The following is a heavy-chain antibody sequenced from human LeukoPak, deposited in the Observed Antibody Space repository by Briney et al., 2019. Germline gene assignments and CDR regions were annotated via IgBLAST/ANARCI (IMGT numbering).Heavy chain of an antibody. CDR1: GFTFSSYS. CDR3: AKGLTMVRVLGNFDY. Sequence: GGSLRLSCAASGFTFSSYSVNWVRQAPGKGLEWVSSISSSSSYIYYADSVKGRFTISRDNAKNSLYLQMNSLRAEDTAVYYCAKGLTMVRVLGNFDYWGQGTLVTVSS. D-gene: IGHD3-10*01. J-gene: IGHJ4*02. V-gene: IGHV3-21*04. CDR2: ISSSSSYI.